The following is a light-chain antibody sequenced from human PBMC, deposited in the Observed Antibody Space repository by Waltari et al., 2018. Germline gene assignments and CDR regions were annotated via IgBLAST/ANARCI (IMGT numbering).Light chain of an antibody. CDR2: DVS. CDR1: SSDVGGYNY. Sequence: QSALTQPASVSGSPGQSITISCTGTSSDVGGYNYVPWYQQHPGKAPKFMIYDVSQRPSWVSIRFSGSNSGNTASLTISGLQAEDEADYYCSSYTSNNIWVFGGGTKLTVL. J-gene: IGLJ3*02. CDR3: SSYTSNNIWV. V-gene: IGLV2-14*01.